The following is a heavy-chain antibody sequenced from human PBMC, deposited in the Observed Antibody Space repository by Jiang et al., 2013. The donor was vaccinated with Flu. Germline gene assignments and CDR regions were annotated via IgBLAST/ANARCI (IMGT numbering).Heavy chain of an antibody. J-gene: IGHJ4*02. CDR2: INPNSGGT. D-gene: IGHD5-24*01. CDR1: GYTFTGYY. Sequence: CKASGYTFTGYYMHWVRQAPGQGLEWMGRINPNSGGTNYAQKFQGRVTMTRDTSISTAYMELSRLRSDDTAVYYCARDRRDGYNSNFDYWGQGTLVTVSS. V-gene: IGHV1-2*06. CDR3: ARDRRDGYNSNFDY.